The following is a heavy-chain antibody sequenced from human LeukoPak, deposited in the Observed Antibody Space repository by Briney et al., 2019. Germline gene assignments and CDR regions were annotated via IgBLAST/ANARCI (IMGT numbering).Heavy chain of an antibody. V-gene: IGHV3-23*01. CDR2: ISGSGGST. CDR3: ARDGDTATSHYDY. CDR1: GFTYSSYA. Sequence: GGSLRLSCAASGFTYSSYAMSWVRQAPGKGLEWVSAISGSGGSTYYADSVKGRFTISRDNSKNTLYLQMNSLRAEDTAVYYCARDGDTATSHYDYWGQGTLVTVSS. J-gene: IGHJ4*02. D-gene: IGHD5-18*01.